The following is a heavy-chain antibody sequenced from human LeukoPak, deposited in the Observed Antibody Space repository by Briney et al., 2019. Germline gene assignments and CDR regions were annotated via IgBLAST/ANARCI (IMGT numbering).Heavy chain of an antibody. Sequence: SETLSLTCTVSGGSISSGSYYWSWIRQPAGKGLEWIGRIYTSGNTNYNPSLKSRVTISVDTSKNQFSLKLSSVTAADTAVYYCARESDILTGYPTNYYYYYYMDVWGKGTTVTVSS. CDR3: ARESDILTGYPTNYYYYYYMDV. CDR2: IYTSGNT. J-gene: IGHJ6*03. CDR1: GGSISSGSYY. D-gene: IGHD3-9*01. V-gene: IGHV4-61*02.